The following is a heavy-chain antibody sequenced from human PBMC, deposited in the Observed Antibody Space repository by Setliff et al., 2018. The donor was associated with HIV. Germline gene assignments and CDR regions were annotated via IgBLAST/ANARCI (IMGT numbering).Heavy chain of an antibody. CDR3: ARDGEWGYNRPRDLDI. Sequence: ASVKVSCKASGYTFTGYYMHWVRQAPGQGLEWMGWINPNSGGTNYGQKFQGRVTITRDTSISTAYMELFRLRSDDTAVYYCARDGEWGYNRPRDLDIWGQGTMVTVSS. V-gene: IGHV1-2*02. J-gene: IGHJ3*02. CDR1: GYTFTGYY. D-gene: IGHD1-1*01. CDR2: INPNSGGT.